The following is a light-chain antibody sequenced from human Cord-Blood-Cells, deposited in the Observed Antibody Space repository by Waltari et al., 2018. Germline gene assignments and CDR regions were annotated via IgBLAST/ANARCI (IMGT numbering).Light chain of an antibody. CDR2: GAS. CDR1: QSVNRN. CDR3: QQYNNWPPLT. V-gene: IGKV3-15*01. J-gene: IGKJ4*01. Sequence: EIVMTQSPATLSVSQGERATLSCRASQSVNRNLAWYQQKPGQVPRLLIYGASTKATGIPARFSGSGSGTEFTLTISSLQSEDLAVYYCQQYNNWPPLTFGGGTKVEIK.